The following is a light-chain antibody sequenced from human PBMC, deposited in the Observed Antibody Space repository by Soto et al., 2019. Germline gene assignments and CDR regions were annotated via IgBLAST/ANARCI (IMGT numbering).Light chain of an antibody. CDR1: SSDVGGYNY. CDR3: SSYRSIGNLV. Sequence: QAVLTQPASVSGSPGRSIASSCTGTSSDVGGYNYVSWYQHHPGKAPKVMIYEVSNRPSGVSNRFSGSKSGNSASLTISGLQAEDEADYYCSSYRSIGNLVFGTGTKVTVL. V-gene: IGLV2-14*01. J-gene: IGLJ1*01. CDR2: EVS.